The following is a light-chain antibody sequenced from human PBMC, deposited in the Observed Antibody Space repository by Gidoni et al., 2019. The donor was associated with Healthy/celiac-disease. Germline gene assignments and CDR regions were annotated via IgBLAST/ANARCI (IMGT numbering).Light chain of an antibody. CDR1: QSISSW. Sequence: DIQMTQSPSTLSASVGDRVTITCRASQSISSWLAWYQQKPGKAPKLLIYKASSLESGVPSRFSGSGSGTEFTLTISSLQPDDFATYYCQQYMGWTFGQXTKVEIK. CDR2: KAS. V-gene: IGKV1-5*03. J-gene: IGKJ1*01. CDR3: QQYMGWT.